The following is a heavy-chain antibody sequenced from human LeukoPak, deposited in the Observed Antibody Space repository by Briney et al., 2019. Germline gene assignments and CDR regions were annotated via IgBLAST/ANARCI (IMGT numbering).Heavy chain of an antibody. D-gene: IGHD2/OR15-2a*01. Sequence: GASVTVSCKASGGTFSSYAISWVRQAPGQGLEWMGRIIPIFGTANYAQKFQGRVTITTDESTSTAYMELSSLRSEDTAVYYCARDTIIRGYMDVWGKGTTVTVSS. J-gene: IGHJ6*03. CDR1: GGTFSSYA. V-gene: IGHV1-69*05. CDR2: IIPIFGTA. CDR3: ARDTIIRGYMDV.